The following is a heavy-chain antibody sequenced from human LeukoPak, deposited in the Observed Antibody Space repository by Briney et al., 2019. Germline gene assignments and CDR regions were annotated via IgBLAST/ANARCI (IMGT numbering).Heavy chain of an antibody. CDR3: AKTGHYYDRNY. D-gene: IGHD3-22*01. CDR1: GFTFSSYA. J-gene: IGHJ4*02. Sequence: GGSLRLSCAAAGFTFSSYAMSWVRQAPGKGLEWVSAISGSGGSTYYADSVKGRFTISRDNSKNTLYLQMNSLRAEDTAVYYCAKTGHYYDRNYWGQGTLVTVSS. CDR2: ISGSGGST. V-gene: IGHV3-23*01.